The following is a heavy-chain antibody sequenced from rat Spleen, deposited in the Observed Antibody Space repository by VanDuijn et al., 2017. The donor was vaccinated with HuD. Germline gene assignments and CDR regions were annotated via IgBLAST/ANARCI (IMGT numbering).Heavy chain of an antibody. V-gene: IGHV5-17*01. CDR1: GFTFSDYA. J-gene: IGHJ1*01. D-gene: IGHD2-2*01. CDR2: ILYDAGSDT. CDR3: ARAGYLRDWYFDF. Sequence: EVQLVESGGGLVQPGRYLKLSCAASGFTFSDYAMAWVRQAPKKGLEWVTTILYDAGSDTYYRDSVKGRFSISRDDAKSTLYLQMDSLRSEDTATYHCARAGYLRDWYFDFWGPGAMVTVSS.